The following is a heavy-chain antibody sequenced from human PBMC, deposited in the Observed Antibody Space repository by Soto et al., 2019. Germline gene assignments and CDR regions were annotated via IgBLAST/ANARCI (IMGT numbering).Heavy chain of an antibody. CDR3: ASADDSSSWYYFDY. Sequence: ASVKVSCKASGYTLTSYGISWVRQAPGQGLEWMGWISAYNGNTNYAQKLQGRVTMTTDTSTSTAYMELRSLRSDDTAVYYCASADDSSSWYYFDYWGQGTLVTVSS. J-gene: IGHJ4*02. CDR2: ISAYNGNT. CDR1: GYTLTSYG. D-gene: IGHD6-13*01. V-gene: IGHV1-18*01.